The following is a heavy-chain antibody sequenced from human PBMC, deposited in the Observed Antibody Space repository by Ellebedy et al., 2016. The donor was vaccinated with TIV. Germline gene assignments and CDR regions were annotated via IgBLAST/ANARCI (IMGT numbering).Heavy chain of an antibody. Sequence: GESLKISCKGSGYTFPNYWIGWVRQRPGKGLEWMGIIYPGYSNVLYSPSFQGHVTISADKSVSTAYLPWTTLRASDTATYYCARRHSAMDYFEDWGQGSLVTVS. V-gene: IGHV5-51*01. J-gene: IGHJ4*02. D-gene: IGHD2-8*01. CDR1: GYTFPNYW. CDR2: IYPGYSNV. CDR3: ARRHSAMDYFED.